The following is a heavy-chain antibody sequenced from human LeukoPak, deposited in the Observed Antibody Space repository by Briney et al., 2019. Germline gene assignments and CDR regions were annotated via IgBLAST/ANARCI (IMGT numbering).Heavy chain of an antibody. J-gene: IGHJ4*02. V-gene: IGHV3-30*04. Sequence: GGSLRLSCAASGFTFSSYAMHWVRQAPGKGLEWVAVISYDGSNKYYADSVKGRFTISRDNSKNTLYLQMNSLRAEDTAVYYCARVSMATITPDYWGQGTLVTVSS. CDR2: ISYDGSNK. D-gene: IGHD5-24*01. CDR3: ARVSMATITPDY. CDR1: GFTFSSYA.